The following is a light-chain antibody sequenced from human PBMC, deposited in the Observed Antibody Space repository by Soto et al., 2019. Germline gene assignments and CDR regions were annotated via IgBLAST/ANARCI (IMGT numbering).Light chain of an antibody. V-gene: IGLV2-14*01. CDR3: ISYTTSSTLYVV. CDR2: DVS. Sequence: QSALTQPASVSGSPGQSITISCTGTSSDVGGYNYVSWYQQHPGKAPKLMIYDVSNRPSGVSNRFSGSKSGNTASLNISGLQAEDEADYYCISYTTSSTLYVVFGGGTKLTVL. J-gene: IGLJ2*01. CDR1: SSDVGGYNY.